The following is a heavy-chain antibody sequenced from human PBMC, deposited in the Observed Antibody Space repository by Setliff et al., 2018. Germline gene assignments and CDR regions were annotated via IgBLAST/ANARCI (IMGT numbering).Heavy chain of an antibody. D-gene: IGHD6-19*01. Sequence: PSETLSLTCTVSGGSISSSSYYWGWIRQPPGKGLEWIGSIYHSGSTYYNPSLKSRVTISVDTSKNQFSLKLSSGTAADTAVYYCARVSQYSSGWYYYYYYGMDVWGQGTTVTVSS. CDR3: ARVSQYSSGWYYYYYYGMDV. J-gene: IGHJ6*02. V-gene: IGHV4-39*07. CDR2: IYHSGST. CDR1: GGSISSSSYY.